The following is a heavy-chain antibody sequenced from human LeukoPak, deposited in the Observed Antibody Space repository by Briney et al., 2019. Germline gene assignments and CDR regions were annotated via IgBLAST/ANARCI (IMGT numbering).Heavy chain of an antibody. CDR3: AKNYYDSSGYYGAYYFDY. Sequence: PGGSLRLSCAASGFTFSSYGMHWVRQAPGKGLEWVAVISYDGSNKYYADSVKGRFTISRDNSKNTLYLQMNSLRAEDTAVYYCAKNYYDSSGYYGAYYFDYWGQGTLVTVSS. D-gene: IGHD3-22*01. CDR2: ISYDGSNK. CDR1: GFTFSSYG. V-gene: IGHV3-30*18. J-gene: IGHJ4*02.